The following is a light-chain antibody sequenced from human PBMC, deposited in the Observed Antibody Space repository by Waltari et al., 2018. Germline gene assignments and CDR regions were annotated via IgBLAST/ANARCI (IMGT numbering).Light chain of an antibody. J-gene: IGKJ1*01. CDR3: QQYYDTPRT. CDR1: QPVLYSSDDNNY. CDR2: WAS. Sequence: DIVMTQSPESLALSRGEMAPINRKSSQPVLYSSDDNNYLAWYQQKLGQPPKLLIYWASTRASGVPDRFSGSGSGTDFTLTISSLQAEDVAVYYCQQYYDTPRTFGQGTRVEIK. V-gene: IGKV4-1*01.